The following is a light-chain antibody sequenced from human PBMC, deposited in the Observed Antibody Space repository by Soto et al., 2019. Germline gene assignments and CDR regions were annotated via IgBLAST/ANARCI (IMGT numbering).Light chain of an antibody. CDR1: QSITTY. CDR2: AAS. J-gene: IGKJ1*01. Sequence: DIQMTQSPSSLSASVGDRVTITCRASQSITTYLNWYQHKPGKAPKLLIYAASNLQSGVPSRLRGSGSGTDFTLTISSLQPEDFATYYCQQSYSIFLTFGQGTKVEVK. V-gene: IGKV1-39*01. CDR3: QQSYSIFLT.